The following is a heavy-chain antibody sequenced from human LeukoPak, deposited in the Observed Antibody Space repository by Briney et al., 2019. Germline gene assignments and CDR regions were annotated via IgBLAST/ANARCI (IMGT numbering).Heavy chain of an antibody. CDR3: AREEVVQYSSSWYHWFDP. Sequence: SETLFLTCTVPGGSISSYYWSWIRQPPGKGLEWIGYFHYSGSTNYNPTLMSRVTISVATAKNQFSLKLSCVTAADTAVYYCAREEVVQYSSSWYHWFDPWGQGTLVTVSS. J-gene: IGHJ5*02. CDR1: GGSISSYY. D-gene: IGHD6-13*01. CDR2: FHYSGST. V-gene: IGHV4-59*01.